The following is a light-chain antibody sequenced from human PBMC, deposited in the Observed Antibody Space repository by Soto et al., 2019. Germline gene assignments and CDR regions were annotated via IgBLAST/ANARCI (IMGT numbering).Light chain of an antibody. V-gene: IGLV2-23*01. CDR2: EGS. CDR1: SSDVGSYNL. CDR3: CSYAGSSTSV. Sequence: QSALTQPASVSGSPGQSITISCTGTSSDVGSYNLVSWYQQHPGKAPKLMIYEGSKRPSGVSNLFSGSKSGNTASLTISGLQAEDEADYYCCSYAGSSTSVFGTGTKLTVL. J-gene: IGLJ1*01.